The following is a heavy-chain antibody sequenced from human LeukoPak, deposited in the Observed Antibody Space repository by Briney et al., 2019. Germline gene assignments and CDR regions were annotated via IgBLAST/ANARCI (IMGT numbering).Heavy chain of an antibody. Sequence: SETLSLTCAVYGGSFSGYYWSWIRQPPGKGLEWIGEIIHSGRTNYNPSLKSRVTISVDTSKNQFSLKLSSVTAADTAVYYCARRRGYDSSPWAYYYYYMDVWGKGTTVTISS. V-gene: IGHV4-34*12. J-gene: IGHJ6*03. CDR2: IIHSGRT. CDR3: ARRRGYDSSPWAYYYYYMDV. CDR1: GGSFSGYY. D-gene: IGHD3-22*01.